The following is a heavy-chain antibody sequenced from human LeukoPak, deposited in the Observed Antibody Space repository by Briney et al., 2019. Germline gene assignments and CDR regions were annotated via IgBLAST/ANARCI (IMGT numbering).Heavy chain of an antibody. CDR2: ISTSSSHM. CDR3: ARDDTSAHFFDY. J-gene: IGHJ4*02. CDR1: GFTFKIYS. D-gene: IGHD3-10*01. Sequence: GGSLRLSCAASGFTFKIYSMNWVRQAPGKGLEWVSSISTSSSHMYYADSVKGRFTISRDNAKNSLYLQMDTLRAEDTAVYYCARDDTSAHFFDYWGQGTLVTVSS. V-gene: IGHV3-21*01.